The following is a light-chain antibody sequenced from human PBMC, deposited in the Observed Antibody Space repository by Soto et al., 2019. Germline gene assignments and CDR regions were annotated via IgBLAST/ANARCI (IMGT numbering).Light chain of an antibody. V-gene: IGKV3-15*01. Sequence: EIVMTQSPATLSVSTRERATLSCRASQSVSNNLAWYQQKPGQAPRLLIYGASTRAPGIPARFSGSGSGTEFTLTISSLLSEDFAVYYCQQYNNWPRTFGQGTKVEIK. J-gene: IGKJ1*01. CDR1: QSVSNN. CDR3: QQYNNWPRT. CDR2: GAS.